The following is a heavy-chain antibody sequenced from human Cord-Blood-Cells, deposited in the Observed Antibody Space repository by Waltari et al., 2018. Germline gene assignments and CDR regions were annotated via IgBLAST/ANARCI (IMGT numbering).Heavy chain of an antibody. J-gene: IGHJ4*02. Sequence: EVQLVESGGGLIQPWGFLSLSCAASGFTVSRNSMSWVRQATGKGLEWGSGSYSGGIRYCSDSRKARFTISRDNSKNTLYLQMDSRRAEDTAVYYCARARGFCSGCDYWGQGTLVTVSS. CDR3: ARARGFCSGCDY. CDR1: GFTVSRNS. D-gene: IGHD2-15*01. V-gene: IGHV3-53*01. CDR2: SYSGGIR.